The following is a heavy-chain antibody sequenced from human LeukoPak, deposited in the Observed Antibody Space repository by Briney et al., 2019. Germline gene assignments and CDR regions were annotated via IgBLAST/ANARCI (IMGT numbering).Heavy chain of an antibody. D-gene: IGHD2-21*01. CDR3: ARHIVVTAFVFDY. V-gene: IGHV4-34*01. Sequence: PSETLSLTCAVYGGSFSGYYWSWIRQPPGKGLEWIGEINHSGSTNYSPSLKSRVTISVDTSKNQFSLKLSSVTAADTAVYYCARHIVVTAFVFDYWGQGTLVTVSS. CDR2: INHSGST. J-gene: IGHJ4*02. CDR1: GGSFSGYY.